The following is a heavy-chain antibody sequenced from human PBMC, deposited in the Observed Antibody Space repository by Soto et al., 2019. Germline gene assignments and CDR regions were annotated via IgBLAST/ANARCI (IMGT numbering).Heavy chain of an antibody. CDR2: IIPIFGTA. Sequence: QVQLVQSGAEVKKPGSSVKVSCKASGGTFSSYAISWVRQAPGQGLEWMGGIIPIFGTANYAQKFQGRVTITADESTSTAYMELSSLRSEDTAVYYCAIDSTMMVEHQPLGNAFDIWGQGTMVTVSS. J-gene: IGHJ3*02. CDR1: GGTFSSYA. V-gene: IGHV1-69*12. CDR3: AIDSTMMVEHQPLGNAFDI. D-gene: IGHD3-22*01.